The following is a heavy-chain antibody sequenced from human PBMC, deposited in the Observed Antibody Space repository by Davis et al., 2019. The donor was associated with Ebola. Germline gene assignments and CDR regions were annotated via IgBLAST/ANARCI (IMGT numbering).Heavy chain of an antibody. J-gene: IGHJ4*02. Sequence: MPSETLSLTCTVSGGSISSGDYYWSWIRQPPGKGLEWIGYIYYSGSTYYNPSLKNRVTLSLDTSKNQFSLKLNSVTAADSAVYYCARGGKTSGWYYYFDYWGQGTLVTVSS. V-gene: IGHV4-30-4*02. CDR2: IYYSGST. CDR3: ARGGKTSGWYYYFDY. D-gene: IGHD6-19*01. CDR1: GGSISSGDYY.